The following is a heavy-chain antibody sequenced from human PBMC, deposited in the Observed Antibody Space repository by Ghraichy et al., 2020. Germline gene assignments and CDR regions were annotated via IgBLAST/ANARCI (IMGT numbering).Heavy chain of an antibody. CDR2: VHYSGTA. J-gene: IGHJ6*02. CDR1: GGSISTYF. Sequence: SETLSLTCSVSGGSISTYFLTWIRQPPGKGLEWIAYVHYSGTANYNPSLKSRVTISLDTSKKQFSLQLNSVTAADTAVYYCARVVIGATIRYGMDVWGQGTTVTVSS. D-gene: IGHD1-26*01. CDR3: ARVVIGATIRYGMDV. V-gene: IGHV4-59*01.